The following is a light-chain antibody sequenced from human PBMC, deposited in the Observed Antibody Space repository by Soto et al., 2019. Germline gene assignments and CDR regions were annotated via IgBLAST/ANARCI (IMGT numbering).Light chain of an antibody. CDR3: SSFTRSYTLV. CDR1: SSDVGGYNY. J-gene: IGLJ3*02. CDR2: EVS. Sequence: QSALTQPASVSGSPGQSITFSCTGTSSDVGGYNYVSWYQLHPGKAPKLMFYEVSNRPSGVSNRFSGSTSGNTASLTISGLHTEDEADYYCSSFTRSYTLVFGGGTKVTVL. V-gene: IGLV2-14*01.